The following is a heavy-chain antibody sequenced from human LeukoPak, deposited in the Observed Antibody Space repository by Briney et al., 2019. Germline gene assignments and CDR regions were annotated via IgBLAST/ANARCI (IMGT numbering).Heavy chain of an antibody. V-gene: IGHV3-21*01. CDR2: ISSSSSYI. J-gene: IGHJ3*01. Sequence: PGGSLRLSCAASGFTFSSYSMNWVRQAPGKGLEWVSSISSSSSYIYYADSVKGRFTISRDNAKNSLYLQMNSLRAEDTAVYYCARGGVRGYSYAWGAFDLWGQGTMVTVSS. CDR3: ARGGVRGYSYAWGAFDL. CDR1: GFTFSSYS. D-gene: IGHD5-18*01.